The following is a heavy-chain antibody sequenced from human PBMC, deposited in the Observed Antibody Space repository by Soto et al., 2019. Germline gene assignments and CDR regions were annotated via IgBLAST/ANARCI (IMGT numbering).Heavy chain of an antibody. Sequence: GGSLRLSCAASGFTFRTSLMHWVRQAPGKGLVWVARMNSDGSTISYADSVKGRFTISRDNAKNTLFLQMNSLRVEDTALYYCASQLLYGYWGQGTMLTVYS. CDR1: GFTFRTSL. J-gene: IGHJ4*02. CDR3: ASQLLYGY. V-gene: IGHV3-74*01. CDR2: MNSDGSTI. D-gene: IGHD1-1*01.